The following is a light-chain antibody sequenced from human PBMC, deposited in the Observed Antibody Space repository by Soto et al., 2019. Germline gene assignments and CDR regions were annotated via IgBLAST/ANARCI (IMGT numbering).Light chain of an antibody. CDR1: SSNVGGNP. CDR3: ARWDDSLNSQV. CDR2: TNT. Sequence: QSALTQPPSASGTPGQRVTISCSGSSSNVGGNPVNWYQHVPTTAPKLLIYTNTQRPSGVPDRFSGSKSGTSASLAISGLQSEEESDYDCARWDDSLNSQVFGTRTKVTV. V-gene: IGLV1-44*01. J-gene: IGLJ1*01.